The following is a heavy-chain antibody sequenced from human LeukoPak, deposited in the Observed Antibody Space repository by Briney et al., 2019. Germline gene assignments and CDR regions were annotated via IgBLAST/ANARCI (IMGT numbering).Heavy chain of an antibody. V-gene: IGHV3-23*01. J-gene: IGHJ4*02. CDR1: GFTFRSYA. Sequence: PGGSLRLSCAASGFTFRSYAMSWVRQAPGKGLEWVSTISGSGGSTYYADSVKGRFTISRDNSKDTLYLQMNSLRAEDTAVYYCAKDGRYCSSTSCYAGDYWGQGTLVTVSS. CDR3: AKDGRYCSSTSCYAGDY. D-gene: IGHD2-2*01. CDR2: ISGSGGST.